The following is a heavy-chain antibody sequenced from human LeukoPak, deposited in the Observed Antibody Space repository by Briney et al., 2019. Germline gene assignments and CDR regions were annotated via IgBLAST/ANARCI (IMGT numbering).Heavy chain of an antibody. V-gene: IGHV4-61*01. Sequence: SETLSLTCAVSGGSVSDNNFFWNWIRQPPGKGLEWIGYIYDSGSTNYNPSLKSRVTISVDTSKNQFSLKLSSVTAADMAVYYCARVGGTNYYYYGMDVWGQGTTVTVSS. CDR2: IYDSGST. CDR1: GGSVSDNNFF. CDR3: ARVGGTNYYYYGMDV. D-gene: IGHD3-10*01. J-gene: IGHJ6*02.